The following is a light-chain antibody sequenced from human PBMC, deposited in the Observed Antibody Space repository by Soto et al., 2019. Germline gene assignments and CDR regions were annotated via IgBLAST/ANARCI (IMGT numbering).Light chain of an antibody. CDR1: HTISSSY. CDR2: GIS. CDR3: QQYVTSSPRT. Sequence: IGFTHSHCTLSLSPGERATLSCSASHTISSSYLAWYQQKPGQAPRLLMYGISRRATGIPDRFSGSGSGTDFTLTITRLEPEDFAVYYCQQYVTSSPRTFGQGTKVDI. V-gene: IGKV3-20*01. J-gene: IGKJ1*01.